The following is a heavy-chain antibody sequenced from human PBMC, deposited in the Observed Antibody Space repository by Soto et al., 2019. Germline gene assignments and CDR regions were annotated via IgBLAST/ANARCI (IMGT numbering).Heavy chain of an antibody. CDR1: GGSISGFY. V-gene: IGHV4-4*07. CDR2: IYSSGST. Sequence: SETLSLTCTVSGGSISGFYWSWIRQPAGKELEWIGRIYSSGSTNYNPSFKSRVTVSVDTSKNQFSLNLSSMTAADTAVYYCARGPKIKDGNNWFDTCGQGTQVTVSS. J-gene: IGHJ5*02. CDR3: ARGPKIKDGNNWFDT. D-gene: IGHD1-26*01.